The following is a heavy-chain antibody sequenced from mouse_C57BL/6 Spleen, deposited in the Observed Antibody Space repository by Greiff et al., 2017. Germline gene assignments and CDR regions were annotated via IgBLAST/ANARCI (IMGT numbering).Heavy chain of an antibody. V-gene: IGHV5-15*01. CDR3: ARGDYDYDGYLDV. CDR1: GFTFSDYG. Sequence: EVKLVESGGGLVQPGGSLKLSCAASGFTFSDYGMAWVRQAPRKGPEWVAFISNLAYSIYYADTVTGRFTISRENATNTLYLEMSSLRSEDTAMYYCARGDYDYDGYLDVWGTGTTVTVSS. D-gene: IGHD2-4*01. J-gene: IGHJ1*03. CDR2: ISNLAYSI.